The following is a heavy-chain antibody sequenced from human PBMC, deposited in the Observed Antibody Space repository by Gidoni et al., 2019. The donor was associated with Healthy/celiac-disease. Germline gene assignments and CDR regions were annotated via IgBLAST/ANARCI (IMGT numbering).Heavy chain of an antibody. CDR3: ARDQGGYSSSWFDP. CDR2: IYYSGST. Sequence: QVQLQESGPGLVKPSETLSLTCTVSGGSISSYYWSWIRQPPGKGLEWIGYIYYSGSTNYNPSLKSRVTISVDTSKNQFSLKLSSVTAADTAVYYCARDQGGYSSSWFDPWGQGTLVTVSS. CDR1: GGSISSYY. D-gene: IGHD6-13*01. J-gene: IGHJ5*02. V-gene: IGHV4-59*01.